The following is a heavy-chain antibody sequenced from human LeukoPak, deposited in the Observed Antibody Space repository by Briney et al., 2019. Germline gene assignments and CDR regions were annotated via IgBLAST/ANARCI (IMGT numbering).Heavy chain of an antibody. V-gene: IGHV3-30*02. CDR1: GFTVSSNY. CDR3: AKAYYDILTEDYYYMDV. D-gene: IGHD3-9*01. Sequence: QPGGSLRLSCAASGFTVSSNYMSWVRQAPGKGLEWVAFIRYDGSNKYYADSVKGRFTISRDNSKNTLYLQMDSLRAEDTAVYYCAKAYYDILTEDYYYMDVWGKGTTVTISS. J-gene: IGHJ6*03. CDR2: IRYDGSNK.